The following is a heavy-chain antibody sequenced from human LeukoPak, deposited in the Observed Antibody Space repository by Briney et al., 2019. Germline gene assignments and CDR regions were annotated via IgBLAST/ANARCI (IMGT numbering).Heavy chain of an antibody. V-gene: IGHV3-33*01. D-gene: IGHD1-26*01. J-gene: IGHJ5*02. CDR1: GFTFSSYG. CDR2: IWYDGSNK. Sequence: GGSLRLSCAASGFTFSSYGMHWVRQAPGKGLEWVAVIWYDGSNKYYADSVKGRFTISRDNSKNTLYLQMNSLRAEDTAVYYCARALSNGSYGWFDPWGQGTLVTVSS. CDR3: ARALSNGSYGWFDP.